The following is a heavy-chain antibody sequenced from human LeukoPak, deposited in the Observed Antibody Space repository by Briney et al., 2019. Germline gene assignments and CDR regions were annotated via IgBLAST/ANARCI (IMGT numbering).Heavy chain of an antibody. J-gene: IGHJ5*02. CDR1: GFTFISYW. D-gene: IGHD2-15*01. Sequence: GGSLRLSCAASGFTFISYWMHWVRQAPGKGLVWVSRVNADGSSTSYADSVKGRFTISRDNAENTLYLQMDSLRAEDTAVYYCARVGVGSYNWFDPWGQGTMVTVSS. CDR3: ARVGVGSYNWFDP. CDR2: VNADGSST. V-gene: IGHV3-74*01.